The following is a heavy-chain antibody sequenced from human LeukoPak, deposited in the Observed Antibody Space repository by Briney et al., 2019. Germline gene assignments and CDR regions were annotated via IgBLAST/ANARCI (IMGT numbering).Heavy chain of an antibody. CDR3: ARRIAARSHNWFDP. V-gene: IGHV4-4*09. CDR1: GGSFSSYY. Sequence: KPSETLSLTRAVYGGSFSSYYWSWIRQPPGKGLEWIGYIYTSGSTNYNPSLKSRVTISVDTSKNQFSLKLSSVTAADTAVYYCARRIAARSHNWFDPWGQGTLVTVSS. J-gene: IGHJ5*02. D-gene: IGHD6-6*01. CDR2: IYTSGST.